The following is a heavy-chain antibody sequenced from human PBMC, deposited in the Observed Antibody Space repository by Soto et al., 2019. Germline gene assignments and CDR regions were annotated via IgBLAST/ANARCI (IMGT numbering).Heavy chain of an antibody. Sequence: GGSLRLSCAASGFTFSSYEMNWVRQAPGKGLEWVSYISSSGSTIYYADSVKGRFTISRDNAKNSLYLQMNSLRAEDTAVYYCARDYPTSAVVPLYYFDYWGQGTLVTVSS. D-gene: IGHD5-18*01. J-gene: IGHJ4*02. CDR3: ARDYPTSAVVPLYYFDY. CDR2: ISSSGSTI. CDR1: GFTFSSYE. V-gene: IGHV3-48*03.